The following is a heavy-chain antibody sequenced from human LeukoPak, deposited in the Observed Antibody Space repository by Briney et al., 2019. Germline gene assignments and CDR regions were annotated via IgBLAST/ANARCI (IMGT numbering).Heavy chain of an antibody. Sequence: ASVKVPCKPSGITIAGYDVHWVRQAPGQGLEGMGRIKPRFSGTNHPEKFQGRVTMTRDTSMTTAYMELSSLTSADTAVYYCARQFGPTDAFDSWGKGTMVTVSS. CDR1: GITIAGYD. CDR2: IKPRFSGT. V-gene: IGHV1-2*02. D-gene: IGHD3-16*01. CDR3: ARQFGPTDAFDS. J-gene: IGHJ3*02.